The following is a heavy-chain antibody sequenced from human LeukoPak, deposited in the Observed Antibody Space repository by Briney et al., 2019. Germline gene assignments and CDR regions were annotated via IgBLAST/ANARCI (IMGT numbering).Heavy chain of an antibody. CDR2: ISGSGNTT. CDR3: AKGGLAVAGPPGPYVDY. CDR1: GFTFSSYA. J-gene: IGHJ4*02. Sequence: GGSLRLSCAASGFTFSSYAINWVRQAPGKGLEWVSGISGSGNTTYYADSVKGRFTIFRDNSKNTLYLQMNSLRAEDTAVYYCAKGGLAVAGPPGPYVDYWGQGTLVTVSS. V-gene: IGHV3-23*01. D-gene: IGHD6-19*01.